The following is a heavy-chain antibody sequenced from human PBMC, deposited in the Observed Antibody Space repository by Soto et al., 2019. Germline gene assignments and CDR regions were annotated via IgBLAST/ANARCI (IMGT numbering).Heavy chain of an antibody. CDR3: ARDRATRQLLIGY. V-gene: IGHV1-46*01. CDR2: INPSGGST. CDR1: GYTFTGYY. D-gene: IGHD2-2*01. J-gene: IGHJ4*02. Sequence: SVKVSCKASGYTFTGYYMHWVRQAPGQGLEWMGIINPSGGSTSYAQKFQGRVTMTRDTSTSTVYMELSSLRSEDTAVYYCARDRATRQLLIGYWGQGNLVTVSS.